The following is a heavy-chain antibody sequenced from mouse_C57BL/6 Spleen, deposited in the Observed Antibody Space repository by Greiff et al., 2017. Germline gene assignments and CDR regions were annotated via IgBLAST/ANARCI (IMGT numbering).Heavy chain of an antibody. CDR1: GFTFSSYG. CDR2: ISSGGSYT. CDR3: ARGGYYFDY. J-gene: IGHJ2*01. D-gene: IGHD3-1*01. Sequence: EVQLVESGGDLVKPGGSLKLSCAASGFTFSSYGMSWVRQTPDKRLEWVATISSGGSYTYYPDSVKGRFTISRDNAKNTLYLQMSSLKSEDTAMYYWARGGYYFDYWGQGTTLTVSS. V-gene: IGHV5-6*01.